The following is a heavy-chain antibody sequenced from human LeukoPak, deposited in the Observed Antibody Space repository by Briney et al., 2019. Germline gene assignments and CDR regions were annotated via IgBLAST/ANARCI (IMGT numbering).Heavy chain of an antibody. J-gene: IGHJ6*03. Sequence: GGSLRLSCAASGFTFSSYSMNWVRQAPGKGLEWVSSISSSSSYIYYADSVKGRFTISRDNARNSLSLQMNSLRAEDTAVYYCARDPYSGSYGNEYYYYMDVWGKGTTVTISS. CDR2: ISSSSSYI. D-gene: IGHD1-26*01. CDR3: ARDPYSGSYGNEYYYYMDV. CDR1: GFTFSSYS. V-gene: IGHV3-21*01.